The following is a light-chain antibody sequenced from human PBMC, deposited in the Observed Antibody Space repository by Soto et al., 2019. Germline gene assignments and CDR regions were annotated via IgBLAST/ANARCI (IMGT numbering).Light chain of an antibody. CDR3: QQYNNWPHT. CDR1: QSVSSN. V-gene: IGKV3-15*01. Sequence: EIVITQSPATLSVSPGERATLSCRASQSVSSNLAWYQQKPGQAPRLLIYGASTRATGIPARFSGSGSGTEFTLTISSLQSEDFAVYYCQQYNNWPHTFGQGTRLEIK. J-gene: IGKJ5*01. CDR2: GAS.